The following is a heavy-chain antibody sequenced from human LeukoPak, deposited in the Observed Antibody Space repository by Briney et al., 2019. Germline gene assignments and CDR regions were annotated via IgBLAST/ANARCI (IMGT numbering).Heavy chain of an antibody. CDR1: GFTFSSYA. J-gene: IGHJ4*02. Sequence: GGSLRLSCAASGFTFSSYAMHWVRQAPGKGLEWVAVISYDGNNKYYADSVKGRFTISRDNSKNTLYLQMNSLRAEDTAVYYCARSYEYYFDYWGQGTLVIVSS. CDR2: ISYDGNNK. CDR3: ARSYEYYFDY. D-gene: IGHD1-26*01. V-gene: IGHV3-30*04.